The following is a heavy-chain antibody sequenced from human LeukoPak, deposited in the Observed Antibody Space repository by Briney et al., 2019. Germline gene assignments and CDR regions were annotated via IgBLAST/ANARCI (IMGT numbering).Heavy chain of an antibody. D-gene: IGHD5-24*01. CDR3: ARADQWDGYKYYFDY. V-gene: IGHV1-8*03. Sequence: ASVKVSCKASGYTFTGYYMHWVRQAPGQGLEWMGWMNPNSGNTGYAQKFQGRVTITTNTSISTAYMELSSLRSDDTAVYYCARADQWDGYKYYFDYWGPGTLVTVSS. CDR2: MNPNSGNT. CDR1: GYTFTGYY. J-gene: IGHJ4*02.